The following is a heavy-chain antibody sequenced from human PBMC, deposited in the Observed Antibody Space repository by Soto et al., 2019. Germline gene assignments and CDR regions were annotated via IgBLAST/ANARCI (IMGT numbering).Heavy chain of an antibody. CDR2: IYHSGST. D-gene: IGHD3-22*01. V-gene: IGHV4-30-2*01. CDR3: ARARGYYDSSGTANPTYFDY. J-gene: IGHJ4*02. Sequence: PSETLSLTCAVSGGSISSGGYSWSWIRQPPGKGLEWIGYIYHSGSTCYNPSLKSRVTISVDRSKNQFSLKLSSVTAADTAVYYCARARGYYDSSGTANPTYFDYWGQGTLVTVSS. CDR1: GGSISSGGYS.